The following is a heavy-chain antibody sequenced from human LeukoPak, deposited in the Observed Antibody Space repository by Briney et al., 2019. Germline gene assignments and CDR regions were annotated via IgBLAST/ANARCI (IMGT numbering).Heavy chain of an antibody. J-gene: IGHJ4*02. V-gene: IGHV3-13*01. CDR3: ARGGSDVTVGY. D-gene: IGHD1-26*01. CDR2: IGTAGDT. CDR1: GFTFSSYD. Sequence: GGSLRLSCAASGFTFSSYDMHWVRQATGKGLEWVSAIGTAGDTYYPGSVKGRFTISRDNAKNSLYLQMNSLRAEDTAIYYCARGGSDVTVGYWGQGTLVTVSS.